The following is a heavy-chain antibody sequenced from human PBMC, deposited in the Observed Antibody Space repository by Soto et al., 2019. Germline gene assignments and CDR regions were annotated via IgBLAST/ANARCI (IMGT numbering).Heavy chain of an antibody. Sequence: ESLKISCKGSGYSFAGYWITWVRQKPGKGLEWMGRIDPSDSQTYYSPSFRGHVTISVTKSITTVFLQWSSLRASDTAMYYCSRKIDDSDTGPNFQSSFHSWANGTQFTVPQ. D-gene: IGHD5-18*01. CDR2: IDPSDSQT. CDR3: SRKIDDSDTGPNFQSSFHS. CDR1: GYSFAGYW. V-gene: IGHV5-10-1*01. J-gene: IGHJ5*02.